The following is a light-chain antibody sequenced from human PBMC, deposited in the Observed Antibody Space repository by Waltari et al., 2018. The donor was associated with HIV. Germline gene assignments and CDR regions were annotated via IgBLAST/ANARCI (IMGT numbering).Light chain of an antibody. CDR2: DAS. J-gene: IGKJ2*01. Sequence: ELVMTQSPATLSVSLGETAPLACRASQSVSSYLAWYQQKPGQAPRLLIYDASPRATGVPARFTGSGSGTEFTLTISSLQSEDFAVYYCQQFIFWPFTFGQGTNLEI. CDR3: QQFIFWPFT. CDR1: QSVSSY. V-gene: IGKV3-15*01.